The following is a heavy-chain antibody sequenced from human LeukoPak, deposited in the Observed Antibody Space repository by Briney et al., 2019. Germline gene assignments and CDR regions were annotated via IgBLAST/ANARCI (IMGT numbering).Heavy chain of an antibody. CDR3: ASWPVGWYGEDS. Sequence: GGSLRLSCAASGFTFSDHVINWVRRAPGKGLEWVSSISGSGAMTYYSNSVRGRFTISRDNPKNTLFLLVSNLRAEDTAVYYCASWPVGWYGEDSWGQGTLVTVSS. CDR1: GFTFSDHV. CDR2: ISGSGAMT. V-gene: IGHV3-23*01. D-gene: IGHD6-19*01. J-gene: IGHJ4*02.